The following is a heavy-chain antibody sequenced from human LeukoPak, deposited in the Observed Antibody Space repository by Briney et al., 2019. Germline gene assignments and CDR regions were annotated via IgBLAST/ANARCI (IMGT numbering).Heavy chain of an antibody. CDR3: ARAPSYYDSSGYYRYYYMDV. Sequence: SETLSLTCTVSGGSISSYYWSWIRQPPGKGLEWIGYIYYSGSTNYNPSLKSRVPISVDTSKNQFSLKLSSVTAADTAVYYCARAPSYYDSSGYYRYYYMDVWGKGTTVTVSS. D-gene: IGHD3-22*01. J-gene: IGHJ6*03. V-gene: IGHV4-59*01. CDR1: GGSISSYY. CDR2: IYYSGST.